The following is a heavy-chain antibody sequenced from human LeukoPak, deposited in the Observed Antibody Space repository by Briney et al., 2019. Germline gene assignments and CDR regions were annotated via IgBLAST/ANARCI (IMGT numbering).Heavy chain of an antibody. V-gene: IGHV4-59*08. CDR2: IYYSGST. CDR1: GRSISSYY. J-gene: IGHJ6*03. D-gene: IGHD6-13*01. CDR3: ARGRIAAAYTYSYYYYMDV. Sequence: SETLSLTCTVSGRSISSYYWSWIRQPPGKGLEWIGYIYYSGSTNYNPPLKSRVTISVDTSKNQFPLKLSSATAADTAVYYCARGRIAAAYTYSYYYYMDVWGKGTTVTVSS.